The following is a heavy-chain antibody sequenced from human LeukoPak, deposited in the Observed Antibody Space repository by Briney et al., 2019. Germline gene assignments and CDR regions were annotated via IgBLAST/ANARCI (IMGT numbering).Heavy chain of an antibody. D-gene: IGHD3-22*01. J-gene: IGHJ4*02. CDR1: GFTFSSYS. CDR3: ARRKGYYYDSSGYYYDY. V-gene: IGHV3-48*01. Sequence: GGSLRLSCAASGFTFSSYSMNWVRQAPGKGLEWVSYISSSSSTIYYADSVKGRFTISRDNAKNSLYLQMNSLRAEDTAVYYCARRKGYYYDSSGYYYDYWGQGTLVTVSS. CDR2: ISSSSSTI.